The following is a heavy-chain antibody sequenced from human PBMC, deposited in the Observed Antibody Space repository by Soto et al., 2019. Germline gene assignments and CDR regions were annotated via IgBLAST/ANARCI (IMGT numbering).Heavy chain of an antibody. Sequence: SETLSLTCTVSGGSISSYYWSWIRQPPGKGLEWIGYIYYSGSTNYNPSLKSRVTISVDTSKNQFSLKLSSVTAADTAVYYCARHGVVAVHFDYGGQGTLVTVPS. D-gene: IGHD2-15*01. J-gene: IGHJ4*02. CDR1: GGSISSYY. V-gene: IGHV4-59*08. CDR2: IYYSGST. CDR3: ARHGVVAVHFDY.